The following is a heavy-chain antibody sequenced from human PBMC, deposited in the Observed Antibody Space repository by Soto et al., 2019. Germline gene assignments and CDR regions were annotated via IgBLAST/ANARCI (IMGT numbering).Heavy chain of an antibody. CDR3: GKILVGATGHTDADS. J-gene: IGHJ4*02. Sequence: SETLSLTCIVSGGSVYSNGHYWGWIRQPPGKGLEWIGSIDNNGVTNYNSSLKSRVTISRDTSKNQFSLRLTSVTAADTAVYYCGKILVGATGHTDADSWRPGTLVTVSS. CDR1: GGSVYSNGHY. D-gene: IGHD2-15*01. V-gene: IGHV4-39*01. CDR2: IDNNGVT.